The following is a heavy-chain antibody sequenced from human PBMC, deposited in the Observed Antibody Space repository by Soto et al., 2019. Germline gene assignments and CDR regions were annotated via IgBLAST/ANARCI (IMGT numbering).Heavy chain of an antibody. CDR2: ISGSGGST. Sequence: PGGSLRLSCAASGFTFSSYAMSWVRQAPGKGLEWVSAISGSGGSTYYADSVKGRFTISRDKSKNTLYLQMNSLRAEDTAVYYWAKELYYYYRSGTYYFYYWGQGTLVTVSS. D-gene: IGHD3-22*01. J-gene: IGHJ4*02. CDR3: AKELYYYYRSGTYYFYY. CDR1: GFTFSSYA. V-gene: IGHV3-23*01.